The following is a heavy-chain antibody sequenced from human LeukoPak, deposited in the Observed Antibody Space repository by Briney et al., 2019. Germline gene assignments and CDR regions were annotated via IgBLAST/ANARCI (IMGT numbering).Heavy chain of an antibody. J-gene: IGHJ4*02. CDR3: ARDLYFDH. CDR1: EFTFSGYW. Sequence: GGSLRLSCAASEFTFSGYWMHWVRQAPGKGLVWVSRIKSDGSITTYADSVKGRFTISRDNAKDTLYMQMDSLRAEDTAVYYCARDLYFDHWGQGTLVSVSS. CDR2: IKSDGSIT. V-gene: IGHV3-74*01.